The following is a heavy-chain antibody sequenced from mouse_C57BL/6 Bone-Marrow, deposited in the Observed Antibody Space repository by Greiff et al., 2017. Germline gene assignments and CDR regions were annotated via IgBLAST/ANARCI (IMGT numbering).Heavy chain of an antibody. J-gene: IGHJ1*03. CDR1: GYTFTSYW. Sequence: QVQLQQPGAELVRPGSSVKLSCKASGYTFTSYWMDWVKQRPGQGLEWIGNIYPSDSETHYNQKFKDKATLTVDKSSSTAYMQLSSLTSEDSAVYYCARWSPNGDVWGTGTTVTVSS. CDR3: ARWSPNGDV. CDR2: IYPSDSET. V-gene: IGHV1-61*01.